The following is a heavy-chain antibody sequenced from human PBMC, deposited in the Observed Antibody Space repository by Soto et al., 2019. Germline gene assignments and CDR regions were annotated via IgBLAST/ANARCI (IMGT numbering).Heavy chain of an antibody. V-gene: IGHV3-23*01. Sequence: GGSLRLSCAASGFTFNNYALTWVRQAPGKGLEWVSSISGNGYTTYYADSVKGRFTISRDNSKNTLYLQMNSLRAEDTAVYFCAKEQLVLNNWGQGTLVTVSS. CDR1: GFTFNNYA. CDR3: AKEQLVLNN. D-gene: IGHD6-6*01. J-gene: IGHJ4*02. CDR2: ISGNGYTT.